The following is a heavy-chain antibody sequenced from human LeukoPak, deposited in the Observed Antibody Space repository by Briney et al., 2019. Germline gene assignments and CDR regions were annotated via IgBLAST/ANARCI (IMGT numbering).Heavy chain of an antibody. V-gene: IGHV4-39*01. CDR1: GDSISSSNYY. D-gene: IGHD3/OR15-3a*01. CDR3: ASALMIFGVAAFDY. CDR2: LYYSGSP. J-gene: IGHJ4*02. Sequence: SETLSLTCAVSGDSISSSNYYWGWIRQPPGKGLEWIGSLYYSGSPYYNPSLKSRVTISVDTSNNQFSLKLNSVTAADTAVYYCASALMIFGVAAFDYWGQGTLVTVSS.